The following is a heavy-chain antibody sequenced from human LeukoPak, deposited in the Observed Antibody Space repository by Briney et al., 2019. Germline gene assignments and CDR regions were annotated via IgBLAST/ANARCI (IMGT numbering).Heavy chain of an antibody. Sequence: PSETLSLTCTVSGGSISSNYYWGWIRQPPGKGLGFIVSFFYSGSTYYTPSLKTRVTISVDTSKNQFSLRLSSVTAADTAVYYCARLHDGYRYGADYWGQGTLVTAS. CDR2: FFYSGST. J-gene: IGHJ4*02. CDR3: ARLHDGYRYGADY. CDR1: GGSISSNYY. D-gene: IGHD5-18*01. V-gene: IGHV4-39*01.